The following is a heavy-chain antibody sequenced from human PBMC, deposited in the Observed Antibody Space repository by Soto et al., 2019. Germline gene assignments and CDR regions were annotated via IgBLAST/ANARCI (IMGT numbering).Heavy chain of an antibody. Sequence: SETLSLTCSVSGGSMRRSNYFWGWVRQPPGKGLEWLGGIFYTGYSYYSPSLKSRLTMSVDASRNQFSLALRSATAADTAVYFCARHFPYSADISNYSFEPRKFELWGRGARVTVSS. V-gene: IGHV4-39*01. J-gene: IGHJ4*02. CDR3: ARHFPYSADISNYSFEPRKFEL. CDR2: IFYTGYS. D-gene: IGHD3-22*01. CDR1: GGSMRRSNYF.